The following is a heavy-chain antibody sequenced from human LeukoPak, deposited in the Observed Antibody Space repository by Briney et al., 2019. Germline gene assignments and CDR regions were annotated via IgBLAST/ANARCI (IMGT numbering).Heavy chain of an antibody. Sequence: ASVKVSCKASGYTFTSYGISWVRQAPGQGLEWMGWISAYNGNTNYAQKLQGRVTMTTDTSTSTAYMELRSLRSDDTAAYYCARDRYSSSPDPFDYWGQGTLVTVSS. V-gene: IGHV1-18*01. J-gene: IGHJ4*02. CDR2: ISAYNGNT. D-gene: IGHD6-6*01. CDR3: ARDRYSSSPDPFDY. CDR1: GYTFTSYG.